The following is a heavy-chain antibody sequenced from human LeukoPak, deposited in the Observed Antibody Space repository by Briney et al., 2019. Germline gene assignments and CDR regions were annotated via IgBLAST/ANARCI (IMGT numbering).Heavy chain of an antibody. D-gene: IGHD3-10*01. V-gene: IGHV1-18*01. J-gene: IGHJ6*02. Sequence: ASVKVSCKASGYTFTSYGISWVRQAPGQGLEWMGWINTYNGNTNYAQRLQGRVTMTTDTSTSTAYMDLRSLRSDDTAMYYCATGSITMIRGTIYYYYGLDVWGQGTTVTVSS. CDR2: INTYNGNT. CDR1: GYTFTSYG. CDR3: ATGSITMIRGTIYYYYGLDV.